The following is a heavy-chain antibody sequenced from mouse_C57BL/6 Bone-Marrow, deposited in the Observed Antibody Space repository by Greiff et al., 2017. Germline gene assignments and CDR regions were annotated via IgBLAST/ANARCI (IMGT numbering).Heavy chain of an antibody. J-gene: IGHJ2*01. Sequence: QVQLQQSGPELVKPGASVKISCKASGYAFSSSWMNWVKQRPGKGLEWIGRIYPGDGDTNYNGKFKGKATLTADKSSSPAYMHLSSLTSEDSAVYFCARKAWDYYFGQGTTLTVSS. CDR1: GYAFSSSW. D-gene: IGHD4-1*01. V-gene: IGHV1-82*01. CDR2: IYPGDGDT. CDR3: ARKAWDYY.